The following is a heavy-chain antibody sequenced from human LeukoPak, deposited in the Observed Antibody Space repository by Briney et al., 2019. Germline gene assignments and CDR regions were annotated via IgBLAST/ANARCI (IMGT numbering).Heavy chain of an antibody. V-gene: IGHV3-21*01. J-gene: IGHJ4*02. Sequence: GGSLRLSCAASGFTFSSYSMNWVRQAPGEGLEWVSYISSSSGYIYYADSVKGRFTISRDNAKNSLYLQITSLRAEDTAAYYCARVTKAAGPYFGYWGQGTLVTVSS. D-gene: IGHD6-13*01. CDR1: GFTFSSYS. CDR3: ARVTKAAGPYFGY. CDR2: ISSSSGYI.